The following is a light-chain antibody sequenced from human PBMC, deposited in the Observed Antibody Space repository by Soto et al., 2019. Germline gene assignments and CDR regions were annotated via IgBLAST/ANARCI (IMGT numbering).Light chain of an antibody. CDR1: QGISSY. CDR2: AAS. V-gene: IGKV1-8*01. CDR3: QQYNSYSWG. J-gene: IGKJ1*01. Sequence: AIRMTQSPSSLSASTGDRVTITCRASQGISSYLAWYQQKPGKAPKLLIYAASTLQSGVPSRFSGSGSGTDFTLTISCLQSEDFATYYCQQYNSYSWGFGQGTKVDIK.